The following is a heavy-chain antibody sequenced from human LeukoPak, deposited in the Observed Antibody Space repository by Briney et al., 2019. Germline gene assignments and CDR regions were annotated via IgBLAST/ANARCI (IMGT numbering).Heavy chain of an antibody. CDR1: GFTFDDYA. Sequence: GGSLRLSCAASGFTFDDYAMHWVRQAPGKGLEWVSGIKSDGSSTTYADSVKGRFTISRDNAKNMVYLQMNSLRAEDTAVYYCARDPFYGDADFDYWGQGTLVTVSS. J-gene: IGHJ4*02. V-gene: IGHV3-74*01. CDR3: ARDPFYGDADFDY. D-gene: IGHD4-17*01. CDR2: IKSDGSST.